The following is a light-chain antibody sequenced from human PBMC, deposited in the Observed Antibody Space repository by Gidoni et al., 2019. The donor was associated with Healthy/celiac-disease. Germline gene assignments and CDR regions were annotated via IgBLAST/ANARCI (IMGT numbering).Light chain of an antibody. CDR1: SSNIGSHT. CDR2: SNN. CDR3: AAWDDSLNGWV. V-gene: IGLV1-44*01. Sequence: QSVLTQPPSASGTPGQRVTISCSGSSSNIGSHTVNWYQQLPGTAPKLLIYSNNQLPSGVPDLFSGSKSGTSASLAISGLQSEDEADYYCAAWDDSLNGWVFGGGTKLTVL. J-gene: IGLJ3*02.